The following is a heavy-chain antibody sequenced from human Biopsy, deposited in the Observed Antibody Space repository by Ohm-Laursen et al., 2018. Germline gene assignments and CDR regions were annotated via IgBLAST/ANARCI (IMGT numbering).Heavy chain of an antibody. Sequence: SVTLSLTCTVSGGSISSYYWTWIRQPPGKGLEWIGDVYYSGSTNRNPSLKSRVTILVDTSKNQFSLKLNSVTAADTAVYYCGRREVVITHDAFDTWGQGTMVTVSS. CDR3: GRREVVITHDAFDT. V-gene: IGHV4-59*08. J-gene: IGHJ3*02. CDR2: VYYSGST. CDR1: GGSISSYY. D-gene: IGHD3-22*01.